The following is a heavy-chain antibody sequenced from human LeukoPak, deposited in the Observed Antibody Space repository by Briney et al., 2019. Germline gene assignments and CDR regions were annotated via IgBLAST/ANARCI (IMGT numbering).Heavy chain of an antibody. V-gene: IGHV3-74*01. CDR1: GFTFSSYW. CDR2: INSDGSNT. D-gene: IGHD3-3*01. Sequence: GGSLRLSCAASGFTFSSYWMHWVRQAPGKGLVWVSRINSDGSNTNYADSVKGRFSISRDNTKNTLYLQMNSLRAEDTAVYYCARDSSAAFNIWGQGTMVTVSS. CDR3: ARDSSAAFNI. J-gene: IGHJ3*02.